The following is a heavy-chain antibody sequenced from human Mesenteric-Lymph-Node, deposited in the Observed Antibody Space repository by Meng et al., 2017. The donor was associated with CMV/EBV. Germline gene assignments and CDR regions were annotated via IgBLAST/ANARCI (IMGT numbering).Heavy chain of an antibody. J-gene: IGHJ4*02. Sequence: GESLKISCAASGFTFSSYAMHWVRQAPGKGLEWVASIKEDGSEKRHVDSVKGRFTISRDNAENSLYLHMNSLRAEDTAVYYCARDRNRLAFWGQGTLVTVSS. D-gene: IGHD1-14*01. V-gene: IGHV3-7*01. CDR2: IKEDGSEK. CDR3: ARDRNRLAF. CDR1: GFTFSSYA.